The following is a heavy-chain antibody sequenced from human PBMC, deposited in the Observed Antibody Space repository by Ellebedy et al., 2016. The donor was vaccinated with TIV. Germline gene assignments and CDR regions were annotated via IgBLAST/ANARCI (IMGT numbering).Heavy chain of an antibody. CDR1: GHTFNNYG. V-gene: IGHV1-18*01. D-gene: IGHD3-22*01. Sequence: ASVKVSXXASGHTFNNYGISWVRQAPGQGLEWMGWISAYNGDINYAQKLRGRVTMTTDTSTSTAYMELRSLRSDDTAVYYCARDLFQYDSSGYFEDTFDIWGQGTKVIVPP. CDR3: ARDLFQYDSSGYFEDTFDI. CDR2: ISAYNGDI. J-gene: IGHJ3*02.